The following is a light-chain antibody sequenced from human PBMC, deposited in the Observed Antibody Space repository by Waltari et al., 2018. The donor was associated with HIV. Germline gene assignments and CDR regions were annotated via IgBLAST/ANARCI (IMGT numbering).Light chain of an antibody. J-gene: IGLJ3*02. V-gene: IGLV1-40*01. CDR2: GDS. CDR1: VPDFGANVD. Sequence: LTQPPSVSGAPGQNVTITCSPTVPDFGANVDVHWYVHSTGTAPRLLIYGDSMRSSGVPDRFSGSKSDYVASLTIVGLQVPDEAVYFCQSYDTTLDSRVFGGGTRLTVL. CDR3: QSYDTTLDSRV.